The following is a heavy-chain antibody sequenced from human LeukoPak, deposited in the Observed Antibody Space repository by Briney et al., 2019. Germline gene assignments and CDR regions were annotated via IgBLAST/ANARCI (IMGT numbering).Heavy chain of an antibody. V-gene: IGHV4-61*10. Sequence: SEPLSLACSVSGAFMSRGLYFWTWIPQPAGKGLEWIGYIYYSGSTNYNPSLKSRVTISVDTSKNQFSLKLRSVTAADTAVYYCARVTGYMIKDFLHDCVQRTLLTV. D-gene: IGHD3-22*01. CDR1: GAFMSRGLYF. CDR2: IYYSGST. CDR3: ARVTGYMIKDFLHD. J-gene: IGHJ4*02.